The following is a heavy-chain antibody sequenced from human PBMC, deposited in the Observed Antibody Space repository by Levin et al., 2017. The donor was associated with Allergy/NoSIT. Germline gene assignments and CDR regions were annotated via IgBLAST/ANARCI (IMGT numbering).Heavy chain of an antibody. CDR3: AKDAYSSSSINWFDL. CDR2: IGDSGGTT. J-gene: IGHJ5*02. Sequence: SCATSGFSFSNYALTWVRQAPGKGLEWVSGIGDSGGTTYYADSVKDRFTISRDNSKNTLYLQMNSLRAEDTAMYYCAKDAYSSSSINWFDLWGQGTLVTVSS. CDR1: GFSFSNYA. D-gene: IGHD6-6*01. V-gene: IGHV3-23*01.